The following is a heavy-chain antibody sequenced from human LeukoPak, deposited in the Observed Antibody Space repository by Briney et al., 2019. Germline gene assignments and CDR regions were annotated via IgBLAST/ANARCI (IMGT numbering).Heavy chain of an antibody. CDR2: IYYSGST. CDR3: ARGPDLGYCSSTSRYRGRKYFDY. V-gene: IGHV4-59*08. Sequence: SETLSLTCTVSGGSISSYYWSWIRQPPGKGLEWIGYIYYSGSTNYNPSLKSRVTISVDTSKNQFSLKLSSVTAADTAVYYCARGPDLGYCSSTSRYRGRKYFDYWGQGTLVTVSS. D-gene: IGHD2-2*02. CDR1: GGSISSYY. J-gene: IGHJ4*02.